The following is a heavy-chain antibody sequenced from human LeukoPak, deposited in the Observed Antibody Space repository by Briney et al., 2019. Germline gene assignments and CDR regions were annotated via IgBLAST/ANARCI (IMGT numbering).Heavy chain of an antibody. V-gene: IGHV3-49*04. D-gene: IGHD5-18*01. Sequence: GGSLRLSCTASVYPFGDYPKSWVRQAPGKGLEWVGFFRSQGYGGTPEYAESVKDRFTISRDDPNRFAYLQMNSLKTEDTGVYYCTRLGTPSVYSYALYYFDYWGERTLVTVSS. CDR1: VYPFGDYP. CDR2: FRSQGYGGTP. J-gene: IGHJ4*02. CDR3: TRLGTPSVYSYALYYFDY.